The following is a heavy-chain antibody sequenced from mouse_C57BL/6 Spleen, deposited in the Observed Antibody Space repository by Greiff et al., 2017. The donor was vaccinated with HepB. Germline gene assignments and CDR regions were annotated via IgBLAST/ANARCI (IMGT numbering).Heavy chain of an antibody. CDR3: ARDQDDGYFYWYFDV. Sequence: EVKVVESGGGLVKPGGSLKLSCAASGFTFSSYAMSWVRQTPEKRLEWVATISDGGSYTYYPDNVKGRFTISRDNAKNNLYLQMSHLKSEDTAMYYCARDQDDGYFYWYFDVWGTGTTVTVSS. CDR2: ISDGGSYT. J-gene: IGHJ1*03. CDR1: GFTFSSYA. D-gene: IGHD2-3*01. V-gene: IGHV5-4*01.